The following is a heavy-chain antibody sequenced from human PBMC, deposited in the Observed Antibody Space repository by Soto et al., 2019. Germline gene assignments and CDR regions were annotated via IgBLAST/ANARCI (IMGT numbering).Heavy chain of an antibody. CDR1: DGSISGYY. J-gene: IGHJ4*02. V-gene: IGHV4-59*01. D-gene: IGHD1-1*01. Sequence: SETLSLTCSVSDGSISGYYWGWIRQPPGKGLEWIGNIFYTGSTNYNPSLKSRVTISVDTSKNQFSLRLSSVTAADTAVYYCARLSPIGNNWNYFDFWGQGTLVTVSS. CDR3: ARLSPIGNNWNYFDF. CDR2: IFYTGST.